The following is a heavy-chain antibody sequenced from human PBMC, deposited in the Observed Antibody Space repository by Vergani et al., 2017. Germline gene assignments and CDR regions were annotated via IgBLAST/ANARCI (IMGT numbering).Heavy chain of an antibody. J-gene: IGHJ6*04. CDR1: GFTFSAWP. CDR2: ISGSGGST. CDR3: AKGLSGGV. Sequence: EVQLLQSGGGVIQPGGSVRLSCAASGFTFSAWPMTWVRQAPGKGLEWVSAISGSGGSTYYADSVKGRFTISRDNSKNTLYLQMNSLRAEDTAVYYCAKGLSGGVWGKGTTVTVSS. V-gene: IGHV3-23*01. D-gene: IGHD3-16*01.